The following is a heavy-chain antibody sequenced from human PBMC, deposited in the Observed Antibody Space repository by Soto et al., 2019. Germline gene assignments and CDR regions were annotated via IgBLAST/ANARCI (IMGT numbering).Heavy chain of an antibody. CDR2: IYYSGST. Sequence: SEALSLTWAFSVYSISGYYLSLVLQPPFKLLQWIGCIYYSGSTNYNPSLKSRVTISVDTSKNQFSLKLSSVTAADTAVYYCARTYAYYYDSSLLGWFEPWGQGTLVTVSS. D-gene: IGHD3-22*01. J-gene: IGHJ5*02. CDR1: VYSISGYY. CDR3: ARTYAYYYDSSLLGWFEP. V-gene: IGHV4-59*01.